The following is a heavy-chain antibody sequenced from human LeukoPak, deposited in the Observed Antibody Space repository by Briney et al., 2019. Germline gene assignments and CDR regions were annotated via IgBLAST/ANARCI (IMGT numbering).Heavy chain of an antibody. CDR1: GFTFSEYR. V-gene: IGHV3-21*01. CDR3: ARQVSGYGSGSFYFDY. J-gene: IGHJ4*02. D-gene: IGHD3-10*01. Sequence: PGGSLRLSCAASGFTFSEYRMNWVRQAPGKGLEWVSFISTSSSHIYYGDSVKGRFTISRDNARNSVSLQMNSLRAEDTAVYYCARQVSGYGSGSFYFDYWGQGMLVTVSS. CDR2: ISTSSSHI.